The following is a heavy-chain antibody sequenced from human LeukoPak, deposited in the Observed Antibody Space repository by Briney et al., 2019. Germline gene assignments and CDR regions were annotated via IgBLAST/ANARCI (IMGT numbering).Heavy chain of an antibody. CDR1: GYSFTDYW. V-gene: IGHV5-51*01. Sequence: GESLKISWKGSGYSFTDYWIVWVRQMPGKGLEWMRISYPGGSDTRYSPSCEGQVPISADKSSSTAYLQWSSLKVSDNAMYYCARRDSLTTPDYWGQGTLVTVSS. J-gene: IGHJ4*02. CDR2: SYPGGSDT. D-gene: IGHD1-14*01. CDR3: ARRDSLTTPDY.